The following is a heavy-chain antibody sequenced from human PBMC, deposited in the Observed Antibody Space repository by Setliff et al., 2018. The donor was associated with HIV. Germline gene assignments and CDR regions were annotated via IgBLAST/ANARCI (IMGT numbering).Heavy chain of an antibody. CDR2: IYSSGTK. V-gene: IGHV4-31*03. J-gene: IGHJ6*03. Sequence: SETLSLTCTFSGVTSGDYYWTWIRQHPVKGLEWIGYIYSSGTKYNNPSLKSRLAISLDTSKNQFSLNLKSVTAADAAVYYCARGFCSGGFCHPNFYHYMDVRAKGPRSPS. CDR1: GVTSGDYY. D-gene: IGHD2-15*01. CDR3: ARGFCSGGFCHPNFYHYMDV.